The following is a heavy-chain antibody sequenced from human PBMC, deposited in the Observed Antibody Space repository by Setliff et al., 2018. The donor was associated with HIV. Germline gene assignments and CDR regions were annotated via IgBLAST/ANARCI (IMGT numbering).Heavy chain of an antibody. CDR3: ARHVGISIGGTRGDFDC. CDR1: GGSMSPYY. V-gene: IGHV4-4*09. D-gene: IGHD6-13*01. J-gene: IGHJ4*02. CDR2: IFSSGST. Sequence: SETLSLTCTVSGGSMSPYYWSWIRQPPGKGLEWIGYIFSSGSTNYNPSLKSRVTISVDTSKNQFSLRLSPVTAADTAMYYCARHVGISIGGTRGDFDCWGQGTLVTVSS.